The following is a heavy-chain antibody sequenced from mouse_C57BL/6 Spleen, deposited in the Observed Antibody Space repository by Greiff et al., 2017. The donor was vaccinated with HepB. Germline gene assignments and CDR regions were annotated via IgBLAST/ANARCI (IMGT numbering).Heavy chain of an antibody. D-gene: IGHD2-2*01. CDR1: GYTLTGYD. CDR2: IYPRDGST. J-gene: IGHJ2*01. V-gene: IGHV1-85*01. CDR3: ARKGLPYGYGEGY. Sequence: QVHVKQSGPELVKPGASVKLSCKASGYTLTGYDINWVKKSPGQGLEWIGWIYPRDGSTKYNEKFKGKATLTVDTSSSTAYMELHSLTSEDSAVYFCARKGLPYGYGEGYWGQGTTLTVSS.